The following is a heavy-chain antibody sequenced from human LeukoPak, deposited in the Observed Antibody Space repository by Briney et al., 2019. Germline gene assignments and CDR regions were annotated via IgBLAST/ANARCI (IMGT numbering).Heavy chain of an antibody. V-gene: IGHV3-21*01. CDR1: GFTFSSYS. CDR3: ARVRCSSTSCYADY. Sequence: PGGSLRLSCATSGFTFSSYSMNWVRQAPGKGLEWVSSISSSSSYIYYADSVKGRFTISRDNAKNSLYLQMNSLRAEDTAVYYCARVRCSSTSCYADYWGQGTLVTVSS. D-gene: IGHD2-2*01. CDR2: ISSSSSYI. J-gene: IGHJ4*02.